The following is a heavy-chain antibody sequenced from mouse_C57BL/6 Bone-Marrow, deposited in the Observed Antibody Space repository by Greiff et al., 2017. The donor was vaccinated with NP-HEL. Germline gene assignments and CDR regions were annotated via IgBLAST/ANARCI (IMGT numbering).Heavy chain of an antibody. V-gene: IGHV1-55*01. CDR1: GYTFTSYW. CDR3: ARSGFDGEGYFDV. CDR2: IYPGSGST. J-gene: IGHJ1*03. Sequence: VKLQESGAELVKPGASVKMSCKASGYTFTSYWITWVKQRPGQGLEWIGDIYPGSGSTNYNEKFKSKATLTVDTSSSTAYMQLSSLTSEDSAVYYCARSGFDGEGYFDVWGTGTTVTVSS. D-gene: IGHD1-2*01.